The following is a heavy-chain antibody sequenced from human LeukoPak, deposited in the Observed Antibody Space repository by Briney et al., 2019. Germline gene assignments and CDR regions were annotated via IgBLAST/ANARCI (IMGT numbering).Heavy chain of an antibody. CDR1: GYTFTSYD. CDR2: MNPNSGNT. J-gene: IGHJ6*03. D-gene: IGHD7-27*01. V-gene: IGHV1-8*01. Sequence: ASVKVSCKASGYTFTSYDINWVRQATGQGLEWMGWMNPNSGNTGYAQKFQDRVTMTRNTSISTAYMELSSLRSEDTAVYYCARHHLTGDSFYYYYYMDVWGKGTTVTVSS. CDR3: ARHHLTGDSFYYYYYMDV.